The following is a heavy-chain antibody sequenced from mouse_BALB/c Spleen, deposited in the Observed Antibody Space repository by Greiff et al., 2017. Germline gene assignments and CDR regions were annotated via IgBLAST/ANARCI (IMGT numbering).Heavy chain of an antibody. V-gene: IGHV5-6-5*01. CDR1: GFTFSSYA. D-gene: IGHD1-1*01. Sequence: EVKVVESGGGLVKPGGSLKLSCAASGFTFSSYAMSWVRQTPEKRLEWVASISSGGSTYYPDSVKGRFTISRDNARNILYLQMSSLRSEDTAMYYCARGEIYYYGSSYGYAMDYWGQGTSVTVSS. CDR3: ARGEIYYYGSSYGYAMDY. J-gene: IGHJ4*01. CDR2: ISSGGST.